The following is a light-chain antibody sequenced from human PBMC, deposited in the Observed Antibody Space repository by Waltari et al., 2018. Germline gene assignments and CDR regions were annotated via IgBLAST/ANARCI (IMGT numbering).Light chain of an antibody. V-gene: IGKV3-11*01. Sequence: EIVLTQSPATLSLSPGEGATLSCRASQSVRSQVVWYQQKRGQAPRLLIYDASNRATGIPARFSCSVSGTDFTLTISRLEPEDFAVYYCQQCTNSPPTFGQGTKVEIK. CDR2: DAS. J-gene: IGKJ1*01. CDR1: QSVRSQ. CDR3: QQCTNSPPT.